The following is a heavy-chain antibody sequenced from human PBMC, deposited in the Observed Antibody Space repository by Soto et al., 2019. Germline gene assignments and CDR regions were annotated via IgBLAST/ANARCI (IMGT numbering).Heavy chain of an antibody. V-gene: IGHV1-24*01. CDR3: ATVSSLYCSGGSCYPYYYYYYGMDV. CDR1: GYTLTELS. J-gene: IGHJ6*02. D-gene: IGHD2-15*01. CDR2: FDPEDGET. Sequence: GASVKVSFKVSGYTLTELSMHWVRQAPGKGREWMGGFDPEDGETIYAQKFQGRVTMTEDTSTDTAYMELSSLRSEDTAVYYCATVSSLYCSGGSCYPYYYYYYGMDVWGQGTTVTVSS.